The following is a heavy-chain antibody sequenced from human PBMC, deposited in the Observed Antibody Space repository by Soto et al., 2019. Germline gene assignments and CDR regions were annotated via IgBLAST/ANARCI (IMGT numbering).Heavy chain of an antibody. Sequence: HPGGSLRLSCAASGFTFSSYAMSWVRQAPGKGLEWVSAISGSGGSTYYADSVKGRFTISRDNSKNTLYLQMNSLRAEDTAVYYCAKDDYYDSSGPFDYWGQGTLVTVSS. D-gene: IGHD3-22*01. CDR1: GFTFSSYA. V-gene: IGHV3-23*01. CDR2: ISGSGGST. J-gene: IGHJ4*02. CDR3: AKDDYYDSSGPFDY.